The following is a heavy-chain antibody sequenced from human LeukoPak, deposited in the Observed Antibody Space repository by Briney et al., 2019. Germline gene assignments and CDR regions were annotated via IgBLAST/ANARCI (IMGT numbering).Heavy chain of an antibody. CDR1: GYTFTAYY. J-gene: IGHJ4*02. D-gene: IGHD5-24*01. CDR2: INPNSGGT. CDR3: ARATLEMPFDY. Sequence: ASVKVSCKASGYTFTAYYIHWVRQAPGQGLEWMGWINPNSGGTTYAQIFQGRVTMTRDTSISTAYMGLTSLRSDDTAVYYCARATLEMPFDYWGQGTLVTVSS. V-gene: IGHV1-2*02.